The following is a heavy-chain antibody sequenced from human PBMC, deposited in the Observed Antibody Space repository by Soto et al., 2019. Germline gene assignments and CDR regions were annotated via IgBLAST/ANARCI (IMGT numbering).Heavy chain of an antibody. CDR1: GYTFTSYG. CDR2: ISAYNGNT. CDR3: ARVLGAHPVTTGTFDY. V-gene: IGHV1-18*01. D-gene: IGHD4-17*01. J-gene: IGHJ4*02. Sequence: QVQLVQSGAEVKKPGASVKVSCKASGYTFTSYGISWVREAPGQGLEWMGWISAYNGNTNYAQKLQGRVTMTTDTSTRTGYMELRSLRSDDKAVYYCARVLGAHPVTTGTFDYWGQGTLVTVSS.